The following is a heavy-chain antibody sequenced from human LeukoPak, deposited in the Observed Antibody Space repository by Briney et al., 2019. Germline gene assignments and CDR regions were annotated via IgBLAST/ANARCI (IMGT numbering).Heavy chain of an antibody. CDR2: IYSGGTT. J-gene: IGHJ4*02. CDR1: GFTVSSNY. Sequence: PGGSLRLSCAASGFTVSSNYMSWVRQAPGKGLEWVSVIYSGGTTNYADSVKGRFTISRDNSKNTLYLQMNSLRAEDTAVYYCAKDPYDILTGYYILDYYFDYWGQGTLVTVSS. V-gene: IGHV3-53*01. D-gene: IGHD3-9*01. CDR3: AKDPYDILTGYYILDYYFDY.